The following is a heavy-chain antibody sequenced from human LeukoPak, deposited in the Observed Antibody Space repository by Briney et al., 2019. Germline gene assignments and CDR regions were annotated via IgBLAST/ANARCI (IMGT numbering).Heavy chain of an antibody. V-gene: IGHV4-59*08. J-gene: IGHJ4*02. Sequence: SETLSLTCGVSGASVSGYYWSWIRQPPGRGLEWIGYVHSSGRTSYNPSLKSRLTISVDTSKNQISLKLNSLTAADTAIYYCARHPTFGTGLLDHWGRGTLVTVSS. D-gene: IGHD3-16*01. CDR3: ARHPTFGTGLLDH. CDR2: VHSSGRT. CDR1: GASVSGYY.